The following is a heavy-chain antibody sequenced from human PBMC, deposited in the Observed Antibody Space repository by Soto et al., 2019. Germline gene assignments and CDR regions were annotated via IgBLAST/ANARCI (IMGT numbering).Heavy chain of an antibody. V-gene: IGHV3-33*01. J-gene: IGHJ6*02. CDR1: GFSFSNYG. CDR2: IWYDGSNE. CDR3: ARANIVVFYGMDV. Sequence: GGSLRLSCAASGFSFSNYGMHWVRQAPGKGLEWVAIIWYDGSNEYYADSVKGRFTISRDNSRTTLNLQMNSLRVEDTAVYYCARANIVVFYGMDVWGQGTTVTVSS. D-gene: IGHD2-2*01.